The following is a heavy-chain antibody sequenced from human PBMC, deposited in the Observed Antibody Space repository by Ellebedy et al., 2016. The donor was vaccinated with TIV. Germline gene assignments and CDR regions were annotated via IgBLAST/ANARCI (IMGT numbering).Heavy chain of an antibody. V-gene: IGHV4-59*01. Sequence: MPSETLSLTCTVSGGSISSYYWSWIRQPPGKGLEWIGYIYYGGSTNYNPSLKSRVTISVDTSKNQFSLKLSSVTAADTAVYYCARGEVTLYYYGMDVWGQGTTVTVSS. CDR1: GGSISSYY. CDR2: IYYGGST. J-gene: IGHJ6*02. CDR3: ARGEVTLYYYGMDV.